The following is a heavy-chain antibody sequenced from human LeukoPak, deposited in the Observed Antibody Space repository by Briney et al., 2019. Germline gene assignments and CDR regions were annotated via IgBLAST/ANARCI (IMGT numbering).Heavy chain of an antibody. J-gene: IGHJ4*02. CDR3: AKDPRYIMATIAMY. CDR2: ISGSGGST. D-gene: IGHD5-12*01. Sequence: GGSLRLSCAASGFTFSSYAMSWVRQAPGKGLEWVSAISGSGGSTYYADSVKGRFTISRDNSKNTLYLQMNSLRAEDTAVYYCAKDPRYIMATIAMYWGQGTLVTVSS. CDR1: GFTFSSYA. V-gene: IGHV3-23*01.